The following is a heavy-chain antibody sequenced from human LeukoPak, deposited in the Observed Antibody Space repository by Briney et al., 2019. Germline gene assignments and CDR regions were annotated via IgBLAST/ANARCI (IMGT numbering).Heavy chain of an antibody. CDR1: GGTFSSYA. V-gene: IGHV1-69*13. Sequence: ASVKVSCKASGGTFSSYAISWVRQAPGQGLEWMGGIIPIFGTANYAQKFQGRVTITADESTSTAYMELSSLRSEDTAVYYCARALRYFVWFPAADAFDIWGQGTMVTVSS. J-gene: IGHJ3*02. D-gene: IGHD3-9*01. CDR2: IIPIFGTA. CDR3: ARALRYFVWFPAADAFDI.